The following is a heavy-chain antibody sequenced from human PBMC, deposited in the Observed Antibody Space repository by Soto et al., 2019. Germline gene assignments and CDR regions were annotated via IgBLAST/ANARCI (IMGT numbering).Heavy chain of an antibody. J-gene: IGHJ5*02. CDR1: GGSISSGNYY. CDR3: ARAIHIVVMTAIPSDWFDP. V-gene: IGHV4-30-4*01. CDR2: KHYSGST. D-gene: IGHD2-21*02. Sequence: QVQLQESGPGLVKPSQTLSLTCTVSGGSISSGNYYWSWIRQSPGKGLEWIGYKHYSGSTDYNPSLKGRVTISVDTSKNQFSLKLSSVTAADTAVYYCARAIHIVVMTAIPSDWFDPWGQGTLVTVSS.